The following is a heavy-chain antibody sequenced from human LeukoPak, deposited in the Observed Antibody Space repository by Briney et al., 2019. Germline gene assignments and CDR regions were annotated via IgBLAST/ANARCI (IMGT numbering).Heavy chain of an antibody. J-gene: IGHJ6*02. CDR2: ITPSGTST. Sequence: GGSLRLSCAASGFTFSDFYMSWIRQAPGKGLEWVSYITPSGTSTYYADSVKGRFTISRDNAKNSLDLQMNSLRAEDTAVYYCARGHYGLGVWGQGTTVTVSS. CDR3: ARGHYGLGV. V-gene: IGHV3-11*01. CDR1: GFTFSDFY.